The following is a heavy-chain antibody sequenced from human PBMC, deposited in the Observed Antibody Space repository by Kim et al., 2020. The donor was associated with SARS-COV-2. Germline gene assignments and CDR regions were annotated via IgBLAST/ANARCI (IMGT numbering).Heavy chain of an antibody. D-gene: IGHD6-13*01. V-gene: IGHV1-2*02. J-gene: IGHJ3*02. CDR3: ARRIAAASDAFDI. Sequence: YAQKFQGRVTMTRETSISTAYMGLSRLRSDDTAVYYCARRIAAASDAFDIWGQGTMVTVSS.